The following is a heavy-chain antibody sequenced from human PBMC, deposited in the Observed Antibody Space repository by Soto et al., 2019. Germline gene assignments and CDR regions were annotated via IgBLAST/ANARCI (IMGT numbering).Heavy chain of an antibody. Sequence: EVQLVETGGGLIQPGGSLRLSCAASGFTVSSNYMSWVRQAPGKGLEWVSVIYSGGSTYYADSVKGRFTISRDNSKNTLYLQMNSLRAEDTAVYYCARDSGRSGYSSGWDVDGANWGQGTLVTVSS. D-gene: IGHD6-19*01. CDR2: IYSGGST. CDR1: GFTVSSNY. CDR3: ARDSGRSGYSSGWDVDGAN. V-gene: IGHV3-53*02. J-gene: IGHJ4*02.